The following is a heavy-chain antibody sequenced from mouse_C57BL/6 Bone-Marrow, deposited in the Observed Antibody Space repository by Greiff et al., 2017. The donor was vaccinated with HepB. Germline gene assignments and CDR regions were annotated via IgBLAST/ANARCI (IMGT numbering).Heavy chain of an antibody. CDR3: AREGGAGTRETY. Sequence: EVKLVESGGGLVKPGGSLKLSCAASGFTFSSYAMSWVRQTPEKRLEWVATISDGGSYTYYPDNVKGRFTISRDNAKNNLYLQMSHLKSEDTAMYYCAREGGAGTRETYWGQGTLVTVSA. J-gene: IGHJ3*01. D-gene: IGHD4-1*01. CDR1: GFTFSSYA. CDR2: ISDGGSYT. V-gene: IGHV5-4*01.